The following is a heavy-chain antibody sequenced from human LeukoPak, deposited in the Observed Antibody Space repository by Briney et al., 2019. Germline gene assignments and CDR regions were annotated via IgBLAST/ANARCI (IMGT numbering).Heavy chain of an antibody. CDR1: GGSFSGYY. V-gene: IGHV4-34*09. CDR3: ARVQQWLVDY. Sequence: PSETLSLTCAVYGGSFSGYYWSWIRQPPGKGLEWIGEINHSGSTNYNPSLKSRVTISVDTSKNQFSLKLSSVTAADTAVYYCARVQQWLVDYWGQGTLVTVSS. CDR2: INHSGST. D-gene: IGHD6-19*01. J-gene: IGHJ4*02.